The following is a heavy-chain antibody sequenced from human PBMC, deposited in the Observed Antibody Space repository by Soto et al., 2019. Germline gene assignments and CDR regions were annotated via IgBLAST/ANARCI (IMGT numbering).Heavy chain of an antibody. CDR2: IGGSGSSA. Sequence: PGGSLRLSCAASGFTFSSYAVSWFRQAPGKGMEWVSAIGGSGSSANYADSVKGRSTVSRDDSKSTLYLQMSGLRVDDTALYYCAKDAVAYNGEWDWFDIWGQGTLVTVSS. V-gene: IGHV3-23*01. CDR1: GFTFSSYA. D-gene: IGHD3-10*01. CDR3: AKDAVAYNGEWDWFDI. J-gene: IGHJ5*02.